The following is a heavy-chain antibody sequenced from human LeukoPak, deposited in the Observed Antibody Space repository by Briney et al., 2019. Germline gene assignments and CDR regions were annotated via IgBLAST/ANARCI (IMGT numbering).Heavy chain of an antibody. CDR2: INPNSGGT. J-gene: IGHJ4*02. Sequence: GASVTVSCKAFGYTFTGYFIHWVRQAPGQGLEWMGRINPNSGGTDYTQKFQGRVTMTRDTSISTAYMELTRLRSDDTAVYYCARDSSYPYYFDYWGQGTLVTVSS. CDR3: ARDSSYPYYFDY. CDR1: GYTFTGYF. V-gene: IGHV1-2*06. D-gene: IGHD3-16*02.